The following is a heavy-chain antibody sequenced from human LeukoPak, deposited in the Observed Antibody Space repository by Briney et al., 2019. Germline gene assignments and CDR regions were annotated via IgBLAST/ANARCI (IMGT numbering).Heavy chain of an antibody. V-gene: IGHV4-59*01. D-gene: IGHD4-17*01. Sequence: SETLSLTCTVSGGSISSDYWSWIRQSPGKGLEWIGYIHYSGGTKYNPSLKNRVTISMDTCKNQFSLKVSSVTAADTAVYYCASVGYGDYVWGQGTLVTVSS. CDR3: ASVGYGDYV. CDR1: GGSISSDY. J-gene: IGHJ4*02. CDR2: IHYSGGT.